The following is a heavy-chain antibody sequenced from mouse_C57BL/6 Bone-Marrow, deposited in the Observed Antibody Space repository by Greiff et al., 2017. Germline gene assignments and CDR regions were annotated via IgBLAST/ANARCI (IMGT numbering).Heavy chain of an antibody. J-gene: IGHJ2*01. CDR3: TNPTAVVSRGDYFDY. V-gene: IGHV1-15*01. CDR2: IDPETGGT. D-gene: IGHD1-1*01. Sequence: QVQLKESGAELVRPGASVTLSCKASGYTFTDYEMPWVKQTPVHGLEWIGAIDPETGGTAYNQKFKGKVILSADKSSSTAYMELHSLTSEDSAVYYCTNPTAVVSRGDYFDYWGQGTTLTVSS. CDR1: GYTFTDYE.